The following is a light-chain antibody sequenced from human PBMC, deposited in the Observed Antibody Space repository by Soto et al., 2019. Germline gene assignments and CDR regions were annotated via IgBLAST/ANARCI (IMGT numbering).Light chain of an antibody. CDR3: AGWDDSLNGVV. J-gene: IGLJ2*01. CDR2: SNY. Sequence: QAVVTQPPSASGTPGQRVTISCSGSSSNLGTNTVNWYQQLPGTAPKLLIYSNYQRPSGVPDRFSGSKSGTSASLAISGLQSEDEADYYCAGWDDSLNGVVFGGGTQLTVL. V-gene: IGLV1-44*01. CDR1: SSNLGTNT.